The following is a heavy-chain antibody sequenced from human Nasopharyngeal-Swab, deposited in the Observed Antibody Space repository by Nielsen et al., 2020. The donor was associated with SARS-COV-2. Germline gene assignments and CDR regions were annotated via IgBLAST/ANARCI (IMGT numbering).Heavy chain of an antibody. J-gene: IGHJ4*02. V-gene: IGHV3-9*01. CDR2: ISWNSVSI. D-gene: IGHD6-13*01. Sequence: SLKISCAASGFTFDDYAMHWVRQAPGKGLEWVSGISWNSVSIGYADSVKGRFTIPRDNAKNSLYLQMNSLRAEDTALYYCAKGIAAAGSRCLDYWGQGTLVTVSS. CDR1: GFTFDDYA. CDR3: AKGIAAAGSRCLDY.